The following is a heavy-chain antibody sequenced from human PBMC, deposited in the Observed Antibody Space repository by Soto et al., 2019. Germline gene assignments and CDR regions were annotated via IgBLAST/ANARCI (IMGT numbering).Heavy chain of an antibody. J-gene: IGHJ6*02. D-gene: IGHD3-9*01. CDR2: ISAYNGNT. V-gene: IGHV1-18*01. Sequence: ASVKVSCKASGYTFTSYGISWVRQAPGQGLEWMGWISAYNGNTNYAQKLQGRVTMTTDTSISTAYMELRRLRSDDTAVYYYARETNYDILTGYPYGMDVWGQGTTVTVSS. CDR1: GYTFTSYG. CDR3: ARETNYDILTGYPYGMDV.